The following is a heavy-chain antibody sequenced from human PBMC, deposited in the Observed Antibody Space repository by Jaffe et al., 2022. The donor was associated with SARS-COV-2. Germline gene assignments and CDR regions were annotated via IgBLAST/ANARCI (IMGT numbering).Heavy chain of an antibody. D-gene: IGHD3-10*01. CDR3: ASRREWFGELLFPGYYYYGMDV. J-gene: IGHJ6*02. V-gene: IGHV4-39*01. CDR2: IYYSGST. CDR1: GGSISSSSYY. Sequence: QLQLQESGPGLVKPSETLSLTCTVSGGSISSSSYYWGWIRQPPGKGLEWIGSIYYSGSTYYNPSLKSRVTISVDTSKNQFSLKLSSVTAADTAVYYCASRREWFGELLFPGYYYYGMDVWGQGTTVTVSS.